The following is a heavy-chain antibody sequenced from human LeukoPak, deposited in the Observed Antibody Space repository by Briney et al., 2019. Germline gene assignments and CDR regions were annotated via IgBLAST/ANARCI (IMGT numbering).Heavy chain of an antibody. CDR2: IYPGDSDT. J-gene: IGHJ3*02. CDR3: ARPHYYDSHSNKALGYDAFDI. Sequence: PGEFLKISCKGSGYSFTSYWIGWVRQMPGKGLEWMGIIYPGDSDTRYSPSFQGQVTISADKSISTAYLQWSSLKASGTAMYYCARPHYYDSHSNKALGYDAFDIWGQGTMVTVSS. CDR1: GYSFTSYW. D-gene: IGHD3-22*01. V-gene: IGHV5-51*01.